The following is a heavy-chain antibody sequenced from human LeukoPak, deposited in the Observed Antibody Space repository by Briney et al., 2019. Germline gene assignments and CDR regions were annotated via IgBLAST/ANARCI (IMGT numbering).Heavy chain of an antibody. D-gene: IGHD3-22*01. V-gene: IGHV3-48*04. Sequence: GGSLRLSCAASGFTFSSYSINWVRQAPGKGLEWVSYISSSSSTIYYADSVKGRFTISRDNAKNSLYLQMNSLRAEDTAVYYCARGYHDSSGYYDNYYFDYWGQGTLVTVSS. CDR1: GFTFSSYS. CDR3: ARGYHDSSGYYDNYYFDY. CDR2: ISSSSSTI. J-gene: IGHJ4*02.